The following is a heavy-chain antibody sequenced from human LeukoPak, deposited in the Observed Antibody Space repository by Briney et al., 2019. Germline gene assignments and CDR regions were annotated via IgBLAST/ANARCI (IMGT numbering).Heavy chain of an antibody. CDR1: GYTCTDYY. J-gene: IGHJ5*02. D-gene: IGHD3-9*01. CDR3: ATDILTGSNWFDP. CDR2: VDPEDGET. V-gene: IGHV1-69-2*01. Sequence: ASVKVSCKVSGYTCTDYYMHWVQQAPGKGLEWMGLVDPEDGETIYAEKFQGRVTIAADTSTDTAYMELSSLRSEDTAVYYCATDILTGSNWFDPWGQGTLVTVSS.